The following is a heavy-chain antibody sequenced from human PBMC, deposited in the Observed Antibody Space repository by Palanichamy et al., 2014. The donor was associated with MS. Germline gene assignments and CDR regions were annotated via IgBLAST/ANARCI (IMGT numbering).Heavy chain of an antibody. D-gene: IGHD3-22*01. J-gene: IGHJ5*02. CDR1: GGTFSSYA. CDR2: IIPIFGTA. V-gene: IGHV1-69*06. CDR3: ASDNPTYYYDSSGYQSGA. Sequence: QVQLVQSGAEVKKPGSSVKVSCKASGGTFSSYAISWVRQAPGQGLEWMGGIIPIFGTANYAQKFQGRVTITADKSTSTAYMELSSLRSEDTAVYYCASDNPTYYYDSSGYQSGAWGQGTLVTVSS.